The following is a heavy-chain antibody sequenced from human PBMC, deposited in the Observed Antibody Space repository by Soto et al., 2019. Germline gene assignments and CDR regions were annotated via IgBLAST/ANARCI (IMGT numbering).Heavy chain of an antibody. CDR1: GYTFTSYA. D-gene: IGHD3-22*01. V-gene: IGHV1-3*01. CDR2: INAGNGNT. Sequence: GASVKVSCKASGYTFTSYAMHWVRQAPGQRLEWMGWINAGNGNTKYSQKFQGRVTITRDTSASTAYMELSSLRSEDTAVYYCASSDDYYDSSGYSVPWGQGTLVTGSS. J-gene: IGHJ1*01. CDR3: ASSDDYYDSSGYSVP.